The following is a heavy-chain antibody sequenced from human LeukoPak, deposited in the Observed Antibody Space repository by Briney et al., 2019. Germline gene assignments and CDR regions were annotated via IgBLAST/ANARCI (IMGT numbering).Heavy chain of an antibody. CDR3: AKERPKSSSWYTPGY. V-gene: IGHV3-30*02. CDR1: GFTFSSYG. Sequence: GGSLRLSCAASGFTFSSYGMHWVRQAPGKGLEWVAFIRYDGSNKYYADSVKGRFTTSRDNSKNTPYLQMNSLRAEDTAVYYCAKERPKSSSWYTPGYWGQGTLVTVSS. J-gene: IGHJ4*02. CDR2: IRYDGSNK. D-gene: IGHD6-13*01.